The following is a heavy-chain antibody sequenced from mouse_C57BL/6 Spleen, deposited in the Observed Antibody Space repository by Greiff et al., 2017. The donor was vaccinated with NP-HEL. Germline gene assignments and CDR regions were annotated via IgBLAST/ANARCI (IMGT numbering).Heavy chain of an antibody. V-gene: IGHV1-52*01. J-gene: IGHJ2*01. CDR2: IDPSDSDT. D-gene: IGHD1-1*01. CDR1: GYTFTSYW. CDR3: ARGGSSYEVYFDY. Sequence: VQLQQPGAELVRPGSSVKLSCKASGYTFTSYWMHWVKQRPIQGLEWIGNIDPSDSDTHYNQKFKDKATLTVDKSSSTAYMQLSSLTSEDSAVYYCARGGSSYEVYFDYWGQGTTLTVSS.